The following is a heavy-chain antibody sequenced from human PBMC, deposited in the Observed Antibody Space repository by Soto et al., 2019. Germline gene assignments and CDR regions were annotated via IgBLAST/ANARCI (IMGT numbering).Heavy chain of an antibody. CDR2: IWYDGSNK. D-gene: IGHD6-13*01. CDR1: GFTFSSYG. Sequence: PGGSLRLSCAASGFTFSSYGMHWVRQAPGKGLEWVAVIWYDGSNKYYADSVKGRFTISRDNSKNTLYLQMNSLRAEDTAVYYCARDHFRYSSSWYFDYWGQGTLVTVSS. V-gene: IGHV3-33*01. CDR3: ARDHFRYSSSWYFDY. J-gene: IGHJ4*02.